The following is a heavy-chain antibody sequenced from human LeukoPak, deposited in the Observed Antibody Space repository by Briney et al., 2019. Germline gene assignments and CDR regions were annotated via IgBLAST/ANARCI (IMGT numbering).Heavy chain of an antibody. CDR2: IHHSGST. J-gene: IGHJ4*02. Sequence: SETLSLTCTVSGGSISRSTYYWGWIRQPPGKGLEWIGEIHHSGSTNYNPSLKSRVTLSVDTSKNQFSLKLSSVTAADTAVYYCARSRGWLQSHPLGYWGQGTLVTVSS. D-gene: IGHD5-24*01. CDR1: GGSISRSTYY. CDR3: ARSRGWLQSHPLGY. V-gene: IGHV4-39*07.